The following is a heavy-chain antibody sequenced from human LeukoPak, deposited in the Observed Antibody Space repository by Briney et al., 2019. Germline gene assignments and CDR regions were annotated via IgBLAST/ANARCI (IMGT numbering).Heavy chain of an antibody. CDR3: AKGRATNDDAFDI. J-gene: IGHJ3*02. Sequence: GRSLRLSCAASGFTFSSYGMHWVREAPGKGLEWVAVISYDGSNKYYADSVKGRFTIYRDNSKNTLYLQMNRLRAEDTAVYYCAKGRATNDDAFDIWGQGTMVTVSS. D-gene: IGHD5-12*01. CDR1: GFTFSSYG. CDR2: ISYDGSNK. V-gene: IGHV3-30*18.